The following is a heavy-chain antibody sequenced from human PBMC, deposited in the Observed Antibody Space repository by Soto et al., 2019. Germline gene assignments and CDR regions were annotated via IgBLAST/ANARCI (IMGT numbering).Heavy chain of an antibody. CDR3: ARHTSDGVVAATGLED. D-gene: IGHD6-19*01. CDR2: IIPVIGRA. Sequence: QVQLVQSGAEVKKPGSSVKVSCKASGGTFSNFGMSWVRQAPGQGLEWMGVIIPVIGRANYARTFQGRVTITADESTSTVDMELRSLRSEDTAVYFCARHTSDGVVAATGLEDWGQGTLVTVSS. V-gene: IGHV1-69*01. CDR1: GGTFSNFG. J-gene: IGHJ4*02.